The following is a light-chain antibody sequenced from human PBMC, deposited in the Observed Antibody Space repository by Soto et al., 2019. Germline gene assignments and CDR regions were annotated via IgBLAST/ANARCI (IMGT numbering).Light chain of an antibody. V-gene: IGKV1-5*03. J-gene: IGKJ2*01. CDR3: QHYTVYSTT. Sequence: DIQMTQSPSTLSASVGDRVTITCRASQSIGTWLAWYQQKPGKAPKVLIYKASSLESGVPSSFSGSGSGTEFTLTISSLQPDDFATYYCQHYTVYSTTFGQGTKLEIK. CDR1: QSIGTW. CDR2: KAS.